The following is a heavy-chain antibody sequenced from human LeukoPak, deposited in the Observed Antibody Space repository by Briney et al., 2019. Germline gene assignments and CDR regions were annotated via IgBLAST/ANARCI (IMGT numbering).Heavy chain of an antibody. CDR3: ARGGSTWDWYFDL. D-gene: IGHD6-13*01. Sequence: PGGSLRLSCAASGFTFSDFWMGWVRQAPGKGLEWVANINQDGSENYYVDSVKGRFTISRDNAKNSLYLQMNSLRVEDTAVYFCARGGSTWDWYFDLWGRGTLVTVSS. J-gene: IGHJ2*01. V-gene: IGHV3-7*03. CDR1: GFTFSDFW. CDR2: INQDGSEN.